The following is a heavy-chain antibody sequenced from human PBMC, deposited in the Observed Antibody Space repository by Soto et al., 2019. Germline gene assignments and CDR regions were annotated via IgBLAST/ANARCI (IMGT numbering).Heavy chain of an antibody. CDR2: ISTGDSPI. J-gene: IGHJ4*02. CDR3: ATVCRFCSGSNSLY. Sequence: GRSLRLSCAAAEFNISNYAMNWLRPAPGKGLEWVSYISTGDSPIYYADSVKGRFTISRDNAKKSLYLQMISLRAEDTAVYYCATVCRFCSGSNSLYWGRGTLVTVSS. CDR1: EFNISNYA. V-gene: IGHV3-48*01. D-gene: IGHD2-15*01.